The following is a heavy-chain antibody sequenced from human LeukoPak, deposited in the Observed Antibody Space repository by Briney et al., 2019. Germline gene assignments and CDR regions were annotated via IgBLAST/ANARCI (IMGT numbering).Heavy chain of an antibody. V-gene: IGHV1-2*02. CDR1: GYTFTGYY. J-gene: IGHJ4*02. D-gene: IGHD2-2*01. CDR3: ASEHCSSTSCFSAY. Sequence: ASVKVSCKASGYTFTGYYMHWVRQAPGQGLEWMGWINPNSGGTNYAQKFQGRVTMTRDTSISTACMELSRPRSDDTAVYYCASEHCSSTSCFSAYWGQGTLVTVSS. CDR2: INPNSGGT.